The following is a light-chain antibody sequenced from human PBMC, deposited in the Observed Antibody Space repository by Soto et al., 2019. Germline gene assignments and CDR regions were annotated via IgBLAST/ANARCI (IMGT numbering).Light chain of an antibody. V-gene: IGKV1-8*01. Sequence: AIRMTQSPSSLSASTGDRVTITCRASQGISSYLAWYQQKPGKAPKLLIYDASSLETGVPSRFSGSGSGTEFTLTISSLQPEDFATYYCQQLNSYPLTFGGGTKVDIK. CDR3: QQLNSYPLT. CDR2: DAS. CDR1: QGISSY. J-gene: IGKJ4*01.